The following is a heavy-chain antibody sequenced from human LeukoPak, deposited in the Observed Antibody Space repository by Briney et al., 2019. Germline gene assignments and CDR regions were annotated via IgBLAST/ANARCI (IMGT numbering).Heavy chain of an antibody. J-gene: IGHJ4*02. CDR2: ISYDGSNK. CDR3: TRPNSGSHWGYFNY. V-gene: IGHV3-30*04. D-gene: IGHD4-23*01. Sequence: GRSLRLSSAPSEFTLTPYPMQWVRDAPGRGLWCVAVISYDGSNKFYADSVKGRFTISRDNSKNTLYLQMNSLRAEDSAVYYCTRPNSGSHWGYFNYWGQGTLVTVSS. CDR1: EFTLTPYP.